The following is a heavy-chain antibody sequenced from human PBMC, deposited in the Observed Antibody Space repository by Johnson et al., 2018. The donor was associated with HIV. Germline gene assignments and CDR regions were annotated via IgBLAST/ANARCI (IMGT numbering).Heavy chain of an antibody. V-gene: IGHV3-20*04. J-gene: IGHJ3*02. CDR1: GFTFDDHG. CDR2: INNDGSST. CDR3: VRDDGSDLEAFDI. D-gene: IGHD3-3*01. Sequence: VQLVESGGGVVQPGRSLRLSCAASGFTFDDHGMSWVRQAPGKGLEWVSRINNDGSSTRYADSVKGRFTISRDNSKNTLYLQMNSLRAEDTAVYYCVRDDGSDLEAFDIWGLGTMVTVSS.